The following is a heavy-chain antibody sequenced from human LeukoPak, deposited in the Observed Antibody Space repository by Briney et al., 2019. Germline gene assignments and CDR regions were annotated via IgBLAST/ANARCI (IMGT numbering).Heavy chain of an antibody. CDR1: GGSFSGYY. J-gene: IGHJ6*03. V-gene: IGHV4-59*12. CDR3: ARSHGYYYYYMDV. CDR2: IYYSGST. Sequence: SETLSLTCAVYGGSFSGYYWSWIRQPPGKGLEWIGYIYYSGSTNYNPSLKSRVRTSVDTSKNQFSLKLSSVTAADTAVYYCARSHGYYYYYMDVWGKGTTVTVSS.